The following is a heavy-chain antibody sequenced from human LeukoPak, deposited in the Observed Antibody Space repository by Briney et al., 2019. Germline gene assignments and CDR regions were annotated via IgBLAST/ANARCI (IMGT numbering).Heavy chain of an antibody. CDR1: GFTFSSYG. Sequence: TGGSLRLSCAASGFTFSSYGMHWVRQAPGKGLEWVAVIWYDGSNKYYADSVKGRFTISRDNSKNTLYLQMNSLRAEDTAVYYCAAILDNDYADYYGMDVWGQGTTVTVSS. CDR3: AAILDNDYADYYGMDV. CDR2: IWYDGSNK. D-gene: IGHD4-17*01. V-gene: IGHV3-33*01. J-gene: IGHJ6*02.